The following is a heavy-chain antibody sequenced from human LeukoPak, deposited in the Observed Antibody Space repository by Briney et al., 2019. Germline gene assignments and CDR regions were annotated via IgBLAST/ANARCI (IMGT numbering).Heavy chain of an antibody. CDR1: GGSISSGDYY. J-gene: IGHJ5*02. CDR2: IYYSGST. D-gene: IGHD2-2*01. CDR3: ARGIVVVPAAMGGASAPNWFDP. Sequence: SETLSLTCTVSGGSISSGDYYWSWIRQPPGKGLEWIGSIYYSGSTYYNPSLKSRVTISVDTSKNQFSLKLSSVTAADTAVYYCARGIVVVPAAMGGASAPNWFDPWGQGTLVTVSS. V-gene: IGHV4-39*07.